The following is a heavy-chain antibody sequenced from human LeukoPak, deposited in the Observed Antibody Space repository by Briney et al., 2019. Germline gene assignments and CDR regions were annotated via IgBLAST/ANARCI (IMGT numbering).Heavy chain of an antibody. CDR3: AKDTDSSGWSDDAFDI. D-gene: IGHD6-19*01. Sequence: GGSLRLSCAASGFTFDDYAMHWVRQAPGKGPEWVSGISWNSGSIGYADSVKGRFTISRDNAKNSLYLQMNSLRAEDTALYYCAKDTDSSGWSDDAFDIWGQGTMVTVSS. CDR2: ISWNSGSI. J-gene: IGHJ3*02. CDR1: GFTFDDYA. V-gene: IGHV3-9*01.